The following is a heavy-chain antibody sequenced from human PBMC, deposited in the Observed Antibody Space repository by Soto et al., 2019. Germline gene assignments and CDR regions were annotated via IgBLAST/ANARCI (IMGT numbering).Heavy chain of an antibody. Sequence: SETLSLTCTVSGGSISSGGYYWSWIRQHPWKGLEWIGYIYYSGSTYYNPSLKSRVTISVDTSKNQFSLKLSSVTAADTAVYYCARDSPQTTNFDPWGQGTLVTVSS. CDR3: ARDSPQTTNFDP. CDR1: GGSISSGGYY. D-gene: IGHD1-7*01. V-gene: IGHV4-31*03. CDR2: IYYSGST. J-gene: IGHJ5*02.